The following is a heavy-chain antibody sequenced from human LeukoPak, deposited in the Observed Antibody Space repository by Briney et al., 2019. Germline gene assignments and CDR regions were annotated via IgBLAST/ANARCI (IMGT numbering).Heavy chain of an antibody. CDR1: GYTFTSYA. D-gene: IGHD6-19*01. V-gene: IGHV1-3*01. CDR3: ARGGIRTGYSSGWYISGGFDY. CDR2: INAGNGNT. J-gene: IGHJ4*02. Sequence: ASVKVSCKASGYTFTSYAMHWVRQAPGQRLEWMGWINAGNGNTKYSQKFQGRVTITRDTSASTAYMELSSLRSEDTAVYYCARGGIRTGYSSGWYISGGFDYWGQGTLVTVSS.